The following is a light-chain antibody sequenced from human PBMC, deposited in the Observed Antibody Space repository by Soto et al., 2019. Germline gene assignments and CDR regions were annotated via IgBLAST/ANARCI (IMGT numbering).Light chain of an antibody. CDR1: QIINTW. J-gene: IGKJ3*01. Sequence: DIQMTQSPSSLSAPVGDRVTITCRASQIINTWLAWYQQKPGKAPKLLIYRAPNLLSGVPSRFSGSGSGTEFTLPISSLQPDDFSIYYCQQYETYSGTFGPGTKVD. CDR2: RAP. V-gene: IGKV1-5*03. CDR3: QQYETYSGT.